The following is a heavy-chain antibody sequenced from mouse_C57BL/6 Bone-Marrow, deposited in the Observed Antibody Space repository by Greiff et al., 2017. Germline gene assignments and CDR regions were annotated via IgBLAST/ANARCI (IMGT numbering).Heavy chain of an antibody. Sequence: EVQVVESGGGLVKPGGSLKLSCAASGFTFSDYGMHWVRQAPEKGLEWVAYISSGSSTIYYADTVKGRFTISRDNAKNTLFLQMTSLRSEDTAMYYCARRSPITTVVAGDAMDYWGQGTSVTVSS. D-gene: IGHD1-1*01. CDR1: GFTFSDYG. CDR3: ARRSPITTVVAGDAMDY. V-gene: IGHV5-17*01. CDR2: ISSGSSTI. J-gene: IGHJ4*01.